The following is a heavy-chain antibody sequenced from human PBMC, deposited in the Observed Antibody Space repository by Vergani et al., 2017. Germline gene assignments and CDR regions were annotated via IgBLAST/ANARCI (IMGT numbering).Heavy chain of an antibody. J-gene: IGHJ4*02. Sequence: QVQLVESGGGVVQPGRSLRLSCAASGFTFSSYGMHWVRQAPGKGLEWVAVISYDGSNKYYADSLKGRFTISRDNSKNTLYLQMNSLRAEDTAVYYCAADIIRENDILTGWVTTNWGQGTLVTVSS. CDR2: ISYDGSNK. V-gene: IGHV3-30*03. CDR1: GFTFSSYG. CDR3: AADIIRENDILTGWVTTN. D-gene: IGHD3-9*01.